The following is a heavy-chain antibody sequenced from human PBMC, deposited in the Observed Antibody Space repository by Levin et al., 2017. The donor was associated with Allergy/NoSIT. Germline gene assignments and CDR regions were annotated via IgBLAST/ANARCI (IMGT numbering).Heavy chain of an antibody. Sequence: GGSLRLSCAASGFIFNKAWMNWVRQAPGKGLEWVGRCKSKADGGARDYAAPVKGRFTVSRDDSQNTLYLQMNSLTTEDTAVYYCITGDYFDYWGLGTLVTVSS. V-gene: IGHV3-15*01. J-gene: IGHJ4*02. CDR3: ITGDYFDY. CDR2: CKSKADGGAR. CDR1: GFIFNKAW.